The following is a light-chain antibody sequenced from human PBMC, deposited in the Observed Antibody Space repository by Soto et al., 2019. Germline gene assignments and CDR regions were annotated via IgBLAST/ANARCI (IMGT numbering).Light chain of an antibody. CDR3: MQATHWPIT. V-gene: IGKV2-30*01. CDR1: QSLVYSDGIAY. Sequence: DVVMTQSPLSLPVTLVQPASISCRSNQSLVYSDGIAYFSWFQQRQGRSPRSLIYKVSNRASGVPARFSGSGSGTDFALQISRVEADDVGVYYCMQATHWPITFGQGTRLEIK. CDR2: KVS. J-gene: IGKJ5*01.